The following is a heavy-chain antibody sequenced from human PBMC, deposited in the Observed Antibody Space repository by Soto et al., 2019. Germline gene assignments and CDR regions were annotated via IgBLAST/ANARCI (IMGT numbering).Heavy chain of an antibody. CDR3: ARRAVAVSTIREDNWLDP. CDR1: GGSISSGDYY. V-gene: IGHV4-61*08. J-gene: IGHJ5*02. CDR2: IYYSGST. Sequence: SETLSLTCAVSGGSISSGDYYWSWIRQPPGKGLEWIGYIYYSGSTKYNPSLESRVTISVDTSKNQFSLKLISMASADTAIYFCARRAVAVSTIREDNWLDPWGQGTLVTVS. D-gene: IGHD2-21*02.